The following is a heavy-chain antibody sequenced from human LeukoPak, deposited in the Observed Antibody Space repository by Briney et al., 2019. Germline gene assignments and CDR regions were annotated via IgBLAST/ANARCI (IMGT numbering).Heavy chain of an antibody. CDR1: GGSISSSSYY. Sequence: PETLSLTCTVSGGSISSSSYYWGWLRQPPGKGLEWIGSIYYSGSTYYNPSLKSRVTISVDTSKNQFSLKLSSVTAADTAVYYCAGSTVTPSPGDYWGQGTLVTVSS. CDR3: AGSTVTPSPGDY. CDR2: IYYSGST. V-gene: IGHV4-39*07. J-gene: IGHJ4*02. D-gene: IGHD4-17*01.